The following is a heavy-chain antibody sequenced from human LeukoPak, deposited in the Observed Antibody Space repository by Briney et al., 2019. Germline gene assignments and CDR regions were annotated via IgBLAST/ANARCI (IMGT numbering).Heavy chain of an antibody. CDR2: IWYDGSNK. V-gene: IGHV3-33*08. CDR1: GFTVSSNY. CDR3: ARDPYYYDSSGYLGYFDY. Sequence: GGSLRLSCAASGFTVSSNYMSWVRQAPGKGLEWVAVIWYDGSNKYYADSVKGRFTISRDNSKNTLYLQMNSLRAEDTAVYYCARDPYYYDSSGYLGYFDYWGQGTLVTVSS. D-gene: IGHD3-22*01. J-gene: IGHJ4*02.